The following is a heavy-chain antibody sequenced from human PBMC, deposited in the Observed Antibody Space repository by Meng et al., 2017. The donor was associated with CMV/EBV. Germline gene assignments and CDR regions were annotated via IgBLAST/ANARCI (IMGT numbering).Heavy chain of an antibody. J-gene: IGHJ6*02. CDR3: TRQVDSSSWYYYYYGMDV. CDR1: GFTFSGSA. CDR2: IRSKANSYAT. D-gene: IGHD6-6*01. V-gene: IGHV3-73*01. Sequence: GESLKISCAASGFTFSGSAMHWVRQASGQGLEWVGRIRSKANSYATAYAASVKGRFTISRDDSKNTAYLQMNSLKTEDTAEYYCTRQVDSSSWYYYYYGMDVWGQGTTVTVSS.